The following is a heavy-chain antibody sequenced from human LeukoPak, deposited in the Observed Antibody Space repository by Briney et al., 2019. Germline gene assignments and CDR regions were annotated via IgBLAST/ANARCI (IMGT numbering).Heavy chain of an antibody. CDR2: IYYSGST. CDR1: GGSISVSSYY. D-gene: IGHD6-25*01. V-gene: IGHV4-39*01. Sequence: SETLSLTCTVSGGSISVSSYYWGWLRQPPGKGLEWIGSIYYSGSTYYSPSLKSRVTISVDTSQNQFSLKLSSVTAADTAVYYCARSGGYGLFDYWGQGTLVTVSS. J-gene: IGHJ4*02. CDR3: ARSGGYGLFDY.